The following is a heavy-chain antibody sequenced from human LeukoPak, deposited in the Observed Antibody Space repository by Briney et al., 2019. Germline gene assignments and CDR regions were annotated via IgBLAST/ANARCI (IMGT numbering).Heavy chain of an antibody. CDR2: LCDGRNS. V-gene: IGHV3-53*05. J-gene: IGHJ4*02. CDR1: GFTVSSNC. CDR3: AKDDYHYGSAYFDY. Sequence: GGSLRLSCAASGFTVSSNCVTWVRQAPGMGLEWVSVLCDGRNSYYADSVKGRFTVSRDNSKNTLYLQMNSLRAEDTAVYYCAKDDYHYGSAYFDYWGQGTLVTVSS. D-gene: IGHD3-10*01.